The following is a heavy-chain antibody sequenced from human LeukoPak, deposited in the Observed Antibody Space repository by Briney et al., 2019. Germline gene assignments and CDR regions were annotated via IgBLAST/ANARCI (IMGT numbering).Heavy chain of an antibody. CDR1: GYSLSSGYY. J-gene: IGHJ4*02. CDR2: IYHSGRT. D-gene: IGHD6-13*01. Sequence: PSETLSLTCAVSGYSLSSGYYWGWIRQPPGKGLEWIANIYHSGRTYYNPSLKSRVTISVDTSKNQFSLKLSSVTAADTAVYYCAREQLVRSFDYWGQGTLVTVSS. CDR3: AREQLVRSFDY. V-gene: IGHV4-38-2*01.